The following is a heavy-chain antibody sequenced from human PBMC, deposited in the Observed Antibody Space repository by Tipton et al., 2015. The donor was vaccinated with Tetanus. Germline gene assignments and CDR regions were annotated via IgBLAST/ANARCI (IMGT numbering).Heavy chain of an antibody. Sequence: TLSLTCNVSGDAIYTTTLYWVWIRQPPGKGLEWIGSVFFTGRTSYNLSLKSRVAIAMDTSNHGFSLSLFSATAADTAVYYCARRREHTNHFDLWGQGRLVTVSS. D-gene: IGHD1/OR15-1a*01. V-gene: IGHV4-39*02. CDR3: ARRREHTNHFDL. CDR1: GDAIYTTTLY. CDR2: VFFTGRT. J-gene: IGHJ4*02.